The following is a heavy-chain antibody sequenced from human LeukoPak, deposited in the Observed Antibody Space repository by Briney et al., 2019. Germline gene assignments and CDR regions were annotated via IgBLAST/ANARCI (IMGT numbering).Heavy chain of an antibody. J-gene: IGHJ3*02. Sequence: SETLSLTCTVSGYSISSGYYWGWIRQPPGKGLEWIGSIYHSGSTNYNPSLKSRVTISVDKSKNQFSLKLSSVTAADTAVYHCARGIAVTGTRIDDAFDIWGQGTMVTVSS. CDR3: ARGIAVTGTRIDDAFDI. CDR2: IYHSGST. V-gene: IGHV4-38-2*02. CDR1: GYSISSGYY. D-gene: IGHD6-13*01.